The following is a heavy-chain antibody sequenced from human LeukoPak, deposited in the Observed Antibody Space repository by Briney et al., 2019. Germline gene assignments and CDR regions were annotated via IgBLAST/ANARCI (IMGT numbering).Heavy chain of an antibody. CDR3: ARDWEWVMDV. CDR2: IKQDGSEK. Sequence: TGGSLRLSCAASGFTFSSYWVSWVRQAPGKGLEWVANIKQDGSEKYYVDSVKGRFTISRDNAKNSLYLQMNSLRAEDTAVYYCARDWEWVMDVWGQGTTVTVSS. V-gene: IGHV3-7*01. CDR1: GFTFSSYW. D-gene: IGHD3-3*01. J-gene: IGHJ6*02.